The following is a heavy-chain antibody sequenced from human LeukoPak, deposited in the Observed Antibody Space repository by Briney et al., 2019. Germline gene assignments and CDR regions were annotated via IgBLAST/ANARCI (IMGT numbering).Heavy chain of an antibody. J-gene: IGHJ4*02. V-gene: IGHV3-7*01. Sequence: PGGTLRLTCAASGFTFSRYWMNWVRQAPGQGLEWVASIKEDGSEKSYVDSVTGRFTISRDNAKNSLYLQMNSLRAEDTAVYYCVSCGTTTCIIRFDHWGQGTLVTVSS. CDR2: IKEDGSEK. D-gene: IGHD2-2*01. CDR1: GFTFSRYW. CDR3: VSCGTTTCIIRFDH.